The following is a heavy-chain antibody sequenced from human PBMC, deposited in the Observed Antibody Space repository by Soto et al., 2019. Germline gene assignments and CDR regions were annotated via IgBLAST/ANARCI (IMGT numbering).Heavy chain of an antibody. CDR1: GGTFSRDS. CDR3: ARSGGLDRDFNY. Sequence: QVQLVQSGAEVKKPGSSVKVSCKASGGTFSRDSFSWVRQAPGQGLEWMGGIIPMFDTPIYAQKFQDRVTITADESTSTAYMQLSSLRSGHTAVYYCARSGGLDRDFNYWGQGSLVTVSS. D-gene: IGHD2-15*01. J-gene: IGHJ4*02. CDR2: IIPMFDTP. V-gene: IGHV1-69*12.